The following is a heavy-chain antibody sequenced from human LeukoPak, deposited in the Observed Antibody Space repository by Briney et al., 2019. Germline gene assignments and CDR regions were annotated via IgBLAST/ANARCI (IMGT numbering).Heavy chain of an antibody. CDR2: ISYDGSNK. J-gene: IGHJ4*02. CDR1: GFTFSSYA. CDR3: AREGMVVAPRYSSYFDY. Sequence: GGSLRLSCAASGFTFSSYAMHWVRQAPGKGLEWVAVISYDGSNKYYADSVKGRFTISIDNSKNTLYLQMNSLRAEDTAVYYCAREGMVVAPRYSSYFDYWGQGTLVTVSS. V-gene: IGHV3-30*01. D-gene: IGHD2-15*01.